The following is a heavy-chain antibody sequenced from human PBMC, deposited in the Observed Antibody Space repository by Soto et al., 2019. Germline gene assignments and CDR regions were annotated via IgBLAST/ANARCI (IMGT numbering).Heavy chain of an antibody. D-gene: IGHD4-4*01. CDR2: ISSSSSTI. V-gene: IGHV3-48*02. J-gene: IGHJ5*02. CDR1: GFTFSSYS. CDR3: ARGYTVPSYNWFDP. Sequence: VGSLRLSCAASGFTFSSYSMNWVRQAPGKGLEWVSYISSSSSTIYYADSVKGRFTISRDNAKNSLYLQMNSLRDEDTAVYYCARGYTVPSYNWFDPWGQGTLVTVSS.